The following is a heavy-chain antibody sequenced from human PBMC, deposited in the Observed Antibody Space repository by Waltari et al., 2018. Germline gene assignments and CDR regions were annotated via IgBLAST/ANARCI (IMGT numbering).Heavy chain of an antibody. V-gene: IGHV1-8*01. CDR3: ARDYYDSSGWNY. CDR1: GYTFTSYD. Sequence: QVQLVQSGAEVKKPGASVKVSCKASGYTFTSYDINWVRQATGQGLEWMGWRNPNSGNTGYAQKVQGRVTMTRNTSISTAYMELSSLRSEDTAVYYCARDYYDSSGWNYWGQGTLVTVSS. D-gene: IGHD3-22*01. J-gene: IGHJ4*02. CDR2: RNPNSGNT.